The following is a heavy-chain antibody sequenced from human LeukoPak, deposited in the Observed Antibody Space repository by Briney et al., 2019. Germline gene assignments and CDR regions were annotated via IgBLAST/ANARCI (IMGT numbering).Heavy chain of an antibody. CDR1: GFTFDDYA. CDR3: ARDPTVYGQPGF. Sequence: GRSLRLSCAASGFTFDDYAMHWVRQAPGKGLEWVSSISGSSSDIYYVDSVKGRFTISRDNAKNSLYLQMNSLRAEDTAVYYCARDPTVYGQPGFWGQGTLVTVSS. J-gene: IGHJ4*02. D-gene: IGHD3-10*01. V-gene: IGHV3-21*01. CDR2: ISGSSSDI.